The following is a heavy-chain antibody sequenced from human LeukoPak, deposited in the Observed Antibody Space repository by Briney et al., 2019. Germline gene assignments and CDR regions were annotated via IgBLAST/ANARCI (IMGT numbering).Heavy chain of an antibody. CDR3: ARDSGGYSYGSIDWFDP. D-gene: IGHD5-18*01. V-gene: IGHV3-23*01. Sequence: PGGSLRLSCAASGFTFSSYGMSWVRQAPGKGLQWVSVIIGSGSSTYYADSVKGRFTISRDNARNTLYLQMNSLRAEDTAVYYCARDSGGYSYGSIDWFDPWGQGTLVTVSS. CDR2: IIGSGSST. CDR1: GFTFSSYG. J-gene: IGHJ5*02.